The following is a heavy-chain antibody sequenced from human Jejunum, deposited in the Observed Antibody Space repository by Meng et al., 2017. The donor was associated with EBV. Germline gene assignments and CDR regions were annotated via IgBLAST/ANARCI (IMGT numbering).Heavy chain of an antibody. CDR3: SRNLAGPYDD. V-gene: IGHV3-74*01. CDR1: GFTFSRYW. J-gene: IGHJ4*02. CDR2: INENGGKT. Sequence: EVQLVESXGALGHLWGXLRLSCAASGFTFSRYWRHWVRQAPGKGLVGISRINENGGKTTYADSVRGRITISRDNTKNTLYLQMNNLRVEDTAVYFCSRNLAGPYDDWGQGTLVTVST.